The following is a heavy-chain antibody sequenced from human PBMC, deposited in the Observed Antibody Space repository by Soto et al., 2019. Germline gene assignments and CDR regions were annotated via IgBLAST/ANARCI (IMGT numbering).Heavy chain of an antibody. Sequence: EVQLVESGGGLVKPGGSLRLSCAASGFTFSSYSMNWVRQAPGMGLEWVSSISSSSSYIYYADSVKGRFTISRDNAKNSLYLQMNSLSAEDTAVYYCARDENDILTGYSPGDYYYGMDDWGQGTTVTVSS. V-gene: IGHV3-21*01. J-gene: IGHJ6*02. D-gene: IGHD3-9*01. CDR1: GFTFSSYS. CDR2: ISSSSSYI. CDR3: ARDENDILTGYSPGDYYYGMDD.